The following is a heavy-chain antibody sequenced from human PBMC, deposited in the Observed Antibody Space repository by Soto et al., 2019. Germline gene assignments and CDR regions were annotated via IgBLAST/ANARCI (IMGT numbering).Heavy chain of an antibody. Sequence: GGSLRLSCAASGFTFSTHAMSWVRQAPGKGLECVSAISGSGGSTYYADSVKGRFTISRDNSKNTLYLQMNSLRAEDTAVYCCASQGIVYSLNWFAPWGQGTLVTVSS. CDR1: GFTFSTHA. CDR3: ASQGIVYSLNWFAP. CDR2: ISGSGGST. D-gene: IGHD2-21*01. V-gene: IGHV3-23*01. J-gene: IGHJ5*02.